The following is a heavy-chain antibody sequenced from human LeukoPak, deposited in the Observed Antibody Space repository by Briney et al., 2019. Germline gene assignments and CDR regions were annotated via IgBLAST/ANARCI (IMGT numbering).Heavy chain of an antibody. CDR3: ARGGYYGSGNDFRFDP. CDR1: GYSISNDYY. V-gene: IGHV4-38-2*02. CDR2: IYHSGST. Sequence: SETLSLTCTVSGYSISNDYYWGWIRQPPGKGLEWIGSIYHSGSTYYNPSLESRVTISVDTSKNQFSLKLGSVTAADTAVYYCARGGYYGSGNDFRFDPWGQGTLVTVSS. J-gene: IGHJ5*02. D-gene: IGHD3-10*01.